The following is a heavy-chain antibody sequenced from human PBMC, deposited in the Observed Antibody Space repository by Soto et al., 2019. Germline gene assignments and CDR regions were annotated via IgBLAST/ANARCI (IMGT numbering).Heavy chain of an antibody. CDR2: VYTSGSM. V-gene: IGHV4-4*07. CDR3: ARDNTDCWSGKYFGMDV. CDR1: GGSISSYH. J-gene: IGHJ6*02. Sequence: SETLSLTCIVSGGSISSYHWSWIRQPAGKGLEWIGRVYTSGSMNYNPSLKSRVTMSVDTSKKQFSLKLSSVTAAATAVYYCARDNTDCWSGKYFGMDVWGQGTTVTVSS. D-gene: IGHD3-3*01.